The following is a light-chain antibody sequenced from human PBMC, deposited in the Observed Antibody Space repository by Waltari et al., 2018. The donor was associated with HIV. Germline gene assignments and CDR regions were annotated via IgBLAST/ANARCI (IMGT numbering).Light chain of an antibody. CDR2: GNT. Sequence: QSVLTKPPSASGTPGQRVTISCSGRNSNIGSNTVNWYQQPPGTAPKLLIYGNTQRPSGVPDRFSGSKSGTSASLAISGLQSEDEADYYCAAWDDSLNGEVVFGGGTKLTVL. CDR3: AAWDDSLNGEVV. CDR1: NSNIGSNT. J-gene: IGLJ2*01. V-gene: IGLV1-44*01.